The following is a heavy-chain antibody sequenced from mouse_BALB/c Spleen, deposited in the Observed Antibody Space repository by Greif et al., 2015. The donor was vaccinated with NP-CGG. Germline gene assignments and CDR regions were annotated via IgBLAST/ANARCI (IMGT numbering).Heavy chain of an antibody. Sequence: VQLQQSGAELVKPGASVKLSCTASGFNIKDTYMHWVKQRPEQGLEWIGRIDPANGNTKYDPNFQGKATITADTSSNTAYLQLSSLTSEDTAVYYCASYYYGSSLFAYWGQGTLVTVSA. CDR3: ASYYYGSSLFAY. V-gene: IGHV14-3*02. CDR1: GFNIKDTY. CDR2: IDPANGNT. J-gene: IGHJ3*01. D-gene: IGHD1-1*01.